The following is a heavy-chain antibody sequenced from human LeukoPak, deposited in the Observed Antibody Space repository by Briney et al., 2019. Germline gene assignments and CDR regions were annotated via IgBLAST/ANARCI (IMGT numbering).Heavy chain of an antibody. CDR2: ISYDGRSK. Sequence: GGSLRLSCTASGFTFFTYGLHWVRQAPGKGLEWVAVISYDGRSKYYADSVKDRFTISRDIDENTPFLQMNSLRAEDTAMYYCAREEWELSSFDYWGQGTLVTVSS. V-gene: IGHV3-30*03. CDR3: AREEWELSSFDY. J-gene: IGHJ4*02. D-gene: IGHD1-26*01. CDR1: GFTFFTYG.